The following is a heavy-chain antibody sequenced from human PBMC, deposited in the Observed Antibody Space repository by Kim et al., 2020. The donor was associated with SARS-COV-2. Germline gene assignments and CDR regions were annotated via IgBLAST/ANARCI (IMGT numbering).Heavy chain of an antibody. D-gene: IGHD1-26*01. CDR2: ISYDGSNK. Sequence: GGSLRLSCAASGFTFSSYAMHWVRQAPGKGLEWVAVISYDGSNKYYADSVKGRFTISRDNSKNTLYLQMNSLRAEDTAVYYCARDFAVGAPNFRRWGVFDIWGQGTMVTVSS. CDR3: ARDFAVGAPNFRRWGVFDI. J-gene: IGHJ3*02. V-gene: IGHV3-30*04. CDR1: GFTFSSYA.